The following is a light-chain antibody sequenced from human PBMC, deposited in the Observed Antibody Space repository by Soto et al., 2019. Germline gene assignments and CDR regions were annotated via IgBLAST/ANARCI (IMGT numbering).Light chain of an antibody. CDR1: QGISSW. J-gene: IGKJ5*01. V-gene: IGKV1-5*03. CDR3: QQYSNFPIT. Sequence: DIQMTQSPSSVSASVGDRVTITCRASQGISSWLAWYQQKPGKAPKLLIYKTSTLEGGVPSRFSGSGSETEFTLTISSLQPDDFATYYCQQYSNFPITFGQGTRLEIK. CDR2: KTS.